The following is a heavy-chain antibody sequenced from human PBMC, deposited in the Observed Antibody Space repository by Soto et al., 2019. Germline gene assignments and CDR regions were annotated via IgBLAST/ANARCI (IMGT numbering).Heavy chain of an antibody. Sequence: QVQLQESGPGLVKPSGTLSLTCAVSGGSISSSNWWSWVRQPPGKGLEWIGEIYHSGSTNYNPSLKSRVTMSVDKSTSQCSRKLSTVTAADTAVYYCASIAVAASYYFDYWGQGTLVTVSS. V-gene: IGHV4-4*02. J-gene: IGHJ4*02. CDR3: ASIAVAASYYFDY. CDR1: GGSISSSNW. D-gene: IGHD6-19*01. CDR2: IYHSGST.